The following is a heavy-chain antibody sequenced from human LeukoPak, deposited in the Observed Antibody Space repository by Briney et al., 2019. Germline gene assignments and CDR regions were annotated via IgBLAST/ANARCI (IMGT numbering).Heavy chain of an antibody. CDR2: INHSGST. V-gene: IGHV4-34*01. CDR3: ARFGYYGSGRFMDV. D-gene: IGHD3-10*01. Sequence: SETLSLTCAVYDGSFSTYYWSWIRQPPGKGLEWIGEINHSGSTNYNPSLKSRVTISFDTSKNQFSVRLNSVTAADTAVYYCARFGYYGSGRFMDVWAKGPRSPSPQ. CDR1: DGSFSTYY. J-gene: IGHJ6*04.